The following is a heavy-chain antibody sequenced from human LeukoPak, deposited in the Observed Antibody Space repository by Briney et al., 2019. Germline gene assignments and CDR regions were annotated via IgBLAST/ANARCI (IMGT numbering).Heavy chain of an antibody. J-gene: IGHJ5*02. D-gene: IGHD1-26*01. V-gene: IGHV3-11*01. CDR2: ISSSGSTI. CDR1: GFTFSDYY. Sequence: PGGSLRLSCAASGFTFSDYYMSWIRQALGTGLEWVSYISSSGSTIYYADSVKGRFTISRDNAKNSLYLQMNSLRAADTAVYYCARAPKYRLVGVPKGPFDPWGQGTLVTVSS. CDR3: ARAPKYRLVGVPKGPFDP.